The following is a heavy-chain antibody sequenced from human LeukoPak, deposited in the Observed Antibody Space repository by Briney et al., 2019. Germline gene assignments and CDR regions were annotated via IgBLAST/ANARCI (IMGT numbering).Heavy chain of an antibody. D-gene: IGHD2-15*01. CDR2: INHSGST. J-gene: IGHJ4*02. CDR3: ARSVAATPYYFDY. V-gene: IGHV4-34*01. CDR1: GFTFSDYY. Sequence: PGGSLRLSCAASGFTFSDYYMSWIRQAPGKGLEWIGEINHSGSTNYNPSLKSRVTISVDTSKNQFSLKLSSVTAADTAVYYCARSVAATPYYFDYWGQGTLVTVSS.